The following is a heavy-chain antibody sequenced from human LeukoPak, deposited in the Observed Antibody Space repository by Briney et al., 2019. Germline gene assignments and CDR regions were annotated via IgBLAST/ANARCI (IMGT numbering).Heavy chain of an antibody. D-gene: IGHD3-10*01. V-gene: IGHV3-23*01. CDR1: GFTFSTYA. CDR2: ISGSGANT. J-gene: IGHJ4*02. Sequence: PGGSLRLSCAAPGFTFSTYAMSWVRQAPGKGLEWVSTISGSGANTYYADSVRGRFTISRDNSKNTLYLHMNSLRAEDTAVYYCAKGYGSGSSRYYFDYWGQGTLVTVSS. CDR3: AKGYGSGSSRYYFDY.